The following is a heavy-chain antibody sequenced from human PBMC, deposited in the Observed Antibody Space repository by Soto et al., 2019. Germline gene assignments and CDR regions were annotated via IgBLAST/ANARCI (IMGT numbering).Heavy chain of an antibody. J-gene: IGHJ4*02. CDR2: ISGSGGST. CDR1: GFTFSSYA. V-gene: IGHV3-23*01. Sequence: GGSLRLSCAASGFTFSSYAMSWVRQAPGKGLEWVSAISGSGGSTYYADSVKGRFTISRDNSKNTLYLQMNSLRAEDTAVYYCAKRFGPSLGPQPWGFRFWGQGTLVTVSS. CDR3: AKRFGPSLGPQPWGFRF. D-gene: IGHD3-10*01.